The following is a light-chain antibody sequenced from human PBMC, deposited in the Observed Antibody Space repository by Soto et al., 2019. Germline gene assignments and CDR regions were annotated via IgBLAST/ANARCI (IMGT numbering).Light chain of an antibody. J-gene: IGKJ1*01. CDR1: QGVGSYF. CDR3: HQYGNSPQT. V-gene: IGKV3D-20*01. CDR2: GAS. Sequence: EIVFTQSPATLSLTPGERATLSCGASQGVGSYFLAWYQQKPGLAPRLLIYGASTRATGIPDRFSGSGSGTDFTLTISRLEPEDSAVYHCHQYGNSPQTFGQGTKVDTK.